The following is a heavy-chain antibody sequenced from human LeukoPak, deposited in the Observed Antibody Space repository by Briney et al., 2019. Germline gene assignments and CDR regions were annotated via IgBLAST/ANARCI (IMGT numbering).Heavy chain of an antibody. CDR3: TSKPMDYYGSGSLDY. CDR1: GFTFSNAW. V-gene: IGHV3-15*01. J-gene: IGHJ4*02. Sequence: GGSLRLSCAASGFTFSNAWMSWVRQAPGKGLEWVGRIKSKTDGGTTDYAAPVKGRFTISSDDSKNTLNLQMNSLKTEDTAVYYCTSKPMDYYGSGSLDYWGQGTLVTVSS. D-gene: IGHD3-10*01. CDR2: IKSKTDGGTT.